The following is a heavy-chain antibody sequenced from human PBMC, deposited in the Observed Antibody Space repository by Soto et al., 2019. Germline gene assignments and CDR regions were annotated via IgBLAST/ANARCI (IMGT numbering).Heavy chain of an antibody. CDR1: GVSVNSDSYY. Sequence: SETLSLTCTVSGVSVNSDSYYWSWIRQPPGKGLEWIGYIYYTGSTTYNPSLKSRVTISLDTSRNHFSLSLSSVTAADTAVFYCAREFSNSPEAFDFWGRGTLVTVS. D-gene: IGHD6-6*01. CDR2: IYYTGST. CDR3: AREFSNSPEAFDF. J-gene: IGHJ4*02. V-gene: IGHV4-61*03.